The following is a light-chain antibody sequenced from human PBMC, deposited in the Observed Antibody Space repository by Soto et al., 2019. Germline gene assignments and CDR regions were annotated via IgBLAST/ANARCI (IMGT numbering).Light chain of an antibody. Sequence: EIVLTQSPATLSLSPGERATLSCRASQSVSSYLAWYQQKPGQAPRLLIYDASNRATGIPARFSGSGSGTDFTLTISSLEPEDFAVYYCQQYHKWPLTFGGGTKVDIK. V-gene: IGKV3-11*01. CDR3: QQYHKWPLT. CDR1: QSVSSY. CDR2: DAS. J-gene: IGKJ4*01.